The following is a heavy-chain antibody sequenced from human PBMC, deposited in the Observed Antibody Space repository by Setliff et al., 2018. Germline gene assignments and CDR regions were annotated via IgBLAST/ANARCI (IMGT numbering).Heavy chain of an antibody. CDR3: AKAPLWFGERGAFDI. CDR2: INPNSGGT. J-gene: IGHJ3*02. V-gene: IGHV1-2*02. CDR1: GYTFTGYY. Sequence: GASVKVSCKASGYTFTGYYMHWVRQAPGQGLEWMGWINPNSGGTNYAQKFQGRVTMTRDSSISTAYMELSRLRSDDTAVYYCAKAPLWFGERGAFDIWGQGTMVTVSS. D-gene: IGHD3-10*01.